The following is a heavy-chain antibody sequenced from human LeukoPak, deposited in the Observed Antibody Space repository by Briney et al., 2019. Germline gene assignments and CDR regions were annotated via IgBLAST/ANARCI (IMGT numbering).Heavy chain of an antibody. D-gene: IGHD1-1*01. Sequence: SETLSLICTLSGGSISSRSYYWGWIRQPPGKGLEWIGSSGSTHYNPSLKSGGTISVDTTKNQFSLKLSSVPAADTAVYYCARGWNWNGPDYWGQGTLVTVSS. V-gene: IGHV4-39*01. CDR2: SGST. CDR1: GGSISSRSYY. CDR3: ARGWNWNGPDY. J-gene: IGHJ4*02.